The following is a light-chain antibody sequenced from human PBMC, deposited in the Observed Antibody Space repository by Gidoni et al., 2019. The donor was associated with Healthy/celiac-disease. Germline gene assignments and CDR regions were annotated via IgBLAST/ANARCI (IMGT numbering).Light chain of an antibody. CDR1: QSVSSSY. V-gene: IGKV3-20*01. CDR2: GAS. J-gene: IGKJ2*02. CDR3: QQYGSSPECT. Sequence: EIVLTQSPGTLSLSPGERATLSCRASQSVSSSYLAWYQQKPGQAPRLLIYGASSRATGIPDRFSGIGSGTDFTLTISRLEPEDFAVYYCQQYGSSPECTFGQGTKLEIK.